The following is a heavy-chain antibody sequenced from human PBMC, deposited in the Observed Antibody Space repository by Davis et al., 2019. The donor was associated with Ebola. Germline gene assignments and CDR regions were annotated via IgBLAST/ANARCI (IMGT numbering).Heavy chain of an antibody. J-gene: IGHJ5*02. CDR3: ARDPSHDYGDYVGGWFDP. V-gene: IGHV3-53*01. CDR1: GYTVGSDF. CDR2: LHSVSGI. D-gene: IGHD4-17*01. Sequence: GESLKISCSASGYTVGSDFMIWARQAPGKGLEWLSMLHSVSGIFYADSVRGRFTISADTSKNTLYLQMNSLRAEDTAVYYCARDPSHDYGDYVGGWFDPWGQGTLVTVSS.